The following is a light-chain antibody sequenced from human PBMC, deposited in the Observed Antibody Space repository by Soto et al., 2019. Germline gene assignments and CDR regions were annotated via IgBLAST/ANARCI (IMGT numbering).Light chain of an antibody. CDR1: RSISSW. CDR2: DAS. CDR3: QQYNSYSVT. J-gene: IGKJ1*01. Sequence: DIQMTPSPSTLSASVVDRFTITCLASRSISSWLAWYQQKPGKAPNLLIYDASNLESGVPSRFSGSGSGTEFTLTIRSLQPDDFATYYCQQYNSYSVTFGQGTKGDIK. V-gene: IGKV1-5*01.